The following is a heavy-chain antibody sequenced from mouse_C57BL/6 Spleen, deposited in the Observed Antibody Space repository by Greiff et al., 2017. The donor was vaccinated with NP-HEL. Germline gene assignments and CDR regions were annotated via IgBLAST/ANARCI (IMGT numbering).Heavy chain of an antibody. CDR2: ISSGSSTI. D-gene: IGHD1-1*02. V-gene: IGHV5-17*01. J-gene: IGHJ2*01. Sequence: EVQLQESGGGLVKPGGSLKLSCAASGFTFSDYGMHWVRQAPEKGLEWVAYISSGSSTIYYADTVKGRFTISRDNAKNTLFLQMTSLRSEDTAMYYCARRVAPYFDYWGQGTTLTVSS. CDR1: GFTFSDYG. CDR3: ARRVAPYFDY.